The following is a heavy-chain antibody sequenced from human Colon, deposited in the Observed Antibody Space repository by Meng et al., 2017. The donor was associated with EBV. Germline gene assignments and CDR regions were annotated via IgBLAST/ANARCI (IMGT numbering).Heavy chain of an antibody. Sequence: QVQLQEPGPGLVEPYQTLSLTCTVSGGSMSSGNYYWSWIRQPPGKGLEWIGYIHHSGSAYYNPSLKRRVSISVDTSKSQFSLNLNSMTAADTAVYYCASFDHIPRRNYFDYWGQGTLVTVSS. CDR2: IHHSGSA. D-gene: IGHD2-21*01. CDR3: ASFDHIPRRNYFDY. V-gene: IGHV4-30-4*01. CDR1: GGSMSSGNYY. J-gene: IGHJ4*02.